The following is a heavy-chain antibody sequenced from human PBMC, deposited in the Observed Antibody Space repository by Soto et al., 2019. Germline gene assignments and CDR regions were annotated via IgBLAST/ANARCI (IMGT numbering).Heavy chain of an antibody. CDR1: GGSISRSSYY. Sequence: SETLSLTCTVSGGSISRSSYYWGWIRQPPGKGLEWIGSIYYSGSTYYNPSLKSRVTISVDTSKNQFSLKLSSVTAADTAVYYCARLRWEPHYYYYYGMDVWGQGTTVTVSS. J-gene: IGHJ6*02. CDR3: ARLRWEPHYYYYYGMDV. V-gene: IGHV4-39*01. CDR2: IYYSGST. D-gene: IGHD1-26*01.